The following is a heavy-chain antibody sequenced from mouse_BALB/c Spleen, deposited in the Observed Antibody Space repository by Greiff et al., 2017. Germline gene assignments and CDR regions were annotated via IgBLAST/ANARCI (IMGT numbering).Heavy chain of an antibody. CDR1: GFTFSSYW. V-gene: IGHV6-6*02. CDR2: IRLKSDNYAT. D-gene: IGHD2-1*01. CDR3: TYGNWFAY. J-gene: IGHJ3*01. Sequence: EVKLVESGGGLVQPGGSMKLSCVASGFTFSSYWMSWVRQSPEKGLEWVAEIRLKSDNYATHYAESVKGKFTISRDDSKSRLYLQMNSLRAEDTGIYYCTYGNWFAYWGQGTLVTVSA.